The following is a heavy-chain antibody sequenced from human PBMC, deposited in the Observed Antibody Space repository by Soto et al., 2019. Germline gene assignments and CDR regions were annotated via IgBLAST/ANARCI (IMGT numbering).Heavy chain of an antibody. V-gene: IGHV5-10-1*01. D-gene: IGHD3-10*01. CDR1: GYSFTSYW. J-gene: IGHJ6*02. CDR2: IDPSDSYT. CDR3: ARLHYGSAYYDGMDV. Sequence: PGESLKISCKGSGYSFTSYWISWVRQMPGKGLEWMGRIDPSDSYTNYSPSFQGHVTISADKSISTAYLQWSSLKASDTAMYYCARLHYGSAYYDGMDVWGQGTTVTAP.